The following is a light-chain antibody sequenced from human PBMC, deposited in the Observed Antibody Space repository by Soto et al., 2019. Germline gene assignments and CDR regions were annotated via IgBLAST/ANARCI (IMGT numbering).Light chain of an antibody. V-gene: IGLV2-14*01. CDR2: RVS. Sequence: QSALTQPASVSGYPGQSITISCTGTSSDVGSSNYVSWYQQYPGKVPKLLIDRVSNRPSGVSNRFSGSKSGNTASLTVSGLQAEDEADYYCSSYAGSNNLIFGGGTKLTVL. CDR3: SSYAGSNNLI. J-gene: IGLJ2*01. CDR1: SSDVGSSNY.